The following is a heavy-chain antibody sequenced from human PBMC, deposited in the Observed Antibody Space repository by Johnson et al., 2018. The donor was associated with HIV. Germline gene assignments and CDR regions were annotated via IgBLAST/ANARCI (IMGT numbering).Heavy chain of an antibody. J-gene: IGHJ3*02. V-gene: IGHV3-7*01. D-gene: IGHD5-18*01. CDR2: VKEDGREK. CDR3: ARAYSYGAFDI. Sequence: VQLVESGGGLVQPGGSLRLSCAASGFSFNSYWMSWVRQAPGKGLDWVANVKEDGREKYYVDSVKGRFTISRDNGKKSLYLQMNSLRVEDTAVYYCARAYSYGAFDIWGLGTKVTVSS. CDR1: GFSFNSYW.